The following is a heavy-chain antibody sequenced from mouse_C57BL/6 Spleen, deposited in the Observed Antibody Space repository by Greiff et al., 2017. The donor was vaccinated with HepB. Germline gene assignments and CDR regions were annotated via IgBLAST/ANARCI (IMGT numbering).Heavy chain of an antibody. CDR1: GFSLSTFGMG. CDR3: ARIAHYYGSSSYAMDY. Sequence: QVTLKVSGPGILQPSQTLSLTCSFSGFSLSTFGMGVGWIRQPSGKGLEWLAHIWWDDDKYYNPALKSRLTISKDTSKNQVFLKIANVDTADTATYYCARIAHYYGSSSYAMDYWGQGTSVTVSS. D-gene: IGHD1-1*01. CDR2: IWWDDDK. J-gene: IGHJ4*01. V-gene: IGHV8-8*01.